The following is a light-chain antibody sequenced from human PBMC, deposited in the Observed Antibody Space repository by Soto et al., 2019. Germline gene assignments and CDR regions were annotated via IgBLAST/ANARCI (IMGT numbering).Light chain of an antibody. CDR1: ESMSNY. V-gene: IGKV1-39*01. J-gene: IGKJ1*01. CDR2: GTS. Sequence: EIQMTESASAVSAAVGDRVTSTCRARESMSNYLHWHQQTPATAPTPLLIYGTSRLPTGVPSRSRGSGPGTDFTLPISRLPPDDFATYYCQQPYNTPRPFGHGTQV. CDR3: QQPYNTPRP.